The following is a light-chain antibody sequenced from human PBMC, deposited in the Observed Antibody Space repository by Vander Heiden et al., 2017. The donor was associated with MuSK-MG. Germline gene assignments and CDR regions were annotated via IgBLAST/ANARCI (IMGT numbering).Light chain of an antibody. V-gene: IGKV1-39*01. J-gene: IGKJ1*01. CDR2: AAS. CDR3: QQSDSTQWT. CDR1: QSISSY. Sequence: DIQMTQSPSSLSASVGDRVTITCRASQSISSYLNWYQQKPGKAPKLLIYAASSLQSGVTSRFSGSGSGTDFTLTISRLQPEDFATYYCQQSDSTQWTFGPGTKVEIK.